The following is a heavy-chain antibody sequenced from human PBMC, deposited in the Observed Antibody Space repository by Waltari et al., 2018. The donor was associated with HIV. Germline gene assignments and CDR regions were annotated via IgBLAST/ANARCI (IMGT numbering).Heavy chain of an antibody. J-gene: IGHJ5*01. CDR3: AKGAFDMVVVSALDS. V-gene: IGHV3-23*01. Sequence: EVQLLESGGGLVQPGGSLRLSCAASGFTFSSYAMSWVRQAPGKGIQVVSMIRCSASTTYSADSVKGRVTISRDNSENTLYLQINSLRAEDTAVYYCAKGAFDMVVVSALDSWGHGTLVTVSS. D-gene: IGHD2-21*01. CDR2: IRCSASTT. CDR1: GFTFSSYA.